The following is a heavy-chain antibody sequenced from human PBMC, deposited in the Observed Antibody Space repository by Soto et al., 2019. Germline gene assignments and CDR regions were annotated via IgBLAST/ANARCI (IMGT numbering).Heavy chain of an antibody. CDR1: GFTFSSYW. Sequence: EVQLVESGGGLVQPGGSLRLSCVAAGFTFSSYWMSWVRQAPGKGLEWVANIKQDGSEKYYVDSVKGRFTIARDNAKNSLYLQMNSLRAEDTAVYYCAREGITMVRGVPRDAFDIWGQGTMVTVSS. D-gene: IGHD3-10*01. CDR3: AREGITMVRGVPRDAFDI. J-gene: IGHJ3*02. V-gene: IGHV3-7*01. CDR2: IKQDGSEK.